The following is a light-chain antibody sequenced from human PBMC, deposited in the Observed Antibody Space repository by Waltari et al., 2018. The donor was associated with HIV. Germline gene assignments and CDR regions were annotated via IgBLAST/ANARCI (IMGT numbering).Light chain of an antibody. Sequence: EIVLPQSPVTLSLSPGERATLFCRASQSISYYLAWYQQKPGQAPRLLIYDASNRATGIPARFSGSGSGTDFTLTISSLEPEDFAFYYCQQRSKSPITFGQGTRLEIK. J-gene: IGKJ5*01. CDR2: DAS. V-gene: IGKV3-11*01. CDR3: QQRSKSPIT. CDR1: QSISYY.